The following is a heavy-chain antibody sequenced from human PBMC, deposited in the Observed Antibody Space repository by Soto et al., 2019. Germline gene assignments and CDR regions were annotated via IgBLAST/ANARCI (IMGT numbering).Heavy chain of an antibody. Sequence: GGSLRLSCAASGFTFSSYGMHWVRQAPGKGLEWVAVISYDGSNKYYADSVKGRFTISRDNSKNTLYLQMNSLRAEDTAVYYCANIGSFDYWGQGTLVTVSS. V-gene: IGHV3-30*18. CDR2: ISYDGSNK. D-gene: IGHD3-10*01. CDR3: ANIGSFDY. CDR1: GFTFSSYG. J-gene: IGHJ4*02.